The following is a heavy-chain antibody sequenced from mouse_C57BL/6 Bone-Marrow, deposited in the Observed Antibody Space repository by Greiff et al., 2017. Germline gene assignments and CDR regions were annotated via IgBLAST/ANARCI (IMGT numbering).Heavy chain of an antibody. CDR1: GYTFTSYW. Sequence: QVQLKQPGAELVKPGASVKMSCKASGYTFTSYWITWAKQRPGQGLEWIGDIYPGSGSTNYNEKFKSKATLTVDTSSSTAYMQLSSLTSEDSAVYYCARSNWDYFDVWGTGTTVTVSS. CDR3: ARSNWDYFDV. D-gene: IGHD4-1*01. V-gene: IGHV1-55*01. J-gene: IGHJ1*03. CDR2: IYPGSGST.